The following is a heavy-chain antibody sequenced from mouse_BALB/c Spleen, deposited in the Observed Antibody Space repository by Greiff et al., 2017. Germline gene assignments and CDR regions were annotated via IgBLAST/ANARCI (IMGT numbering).Heavy chain of an antibody. CDR2: IWRGGST. CDR1: GFSFTSYG. D-gene: IGHD1-1*01. V-gene: IGHV2-5-1*01. J-gene: IGHJ1*01. Sequence: VQLQQSGPSLVQPSQSLSITCTVSGFSFTSYGVHWVRQSPGKGLEWLGVIWRGGSTGYNAAFMSRLSITKDNSTSQVFFKMNSLQADDTAIYYCAKNGYYGCSYWYLDVWGAGTTVTVSS. CDR3: AKNGYYGCSYWYLDV.